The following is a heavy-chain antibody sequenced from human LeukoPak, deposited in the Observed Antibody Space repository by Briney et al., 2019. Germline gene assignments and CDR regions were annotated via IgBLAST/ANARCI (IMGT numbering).Heavy chain of an antibody. V-gene: IGHV4-34*01. CDR2: INHSGST. CDR1: GGSFSGYY. J-gene: IGHJ4*02. Sequence: SETQSLTCAVYGGSFSGYYWSWIRQPPGKGLEWIGEINHSGSTNYNPSLKSRVTISVDTSKNQFSLKLSSVTAADTAVYYCARDYGDYWGQGTLVTVSS. CDR3: ARDYGDY.